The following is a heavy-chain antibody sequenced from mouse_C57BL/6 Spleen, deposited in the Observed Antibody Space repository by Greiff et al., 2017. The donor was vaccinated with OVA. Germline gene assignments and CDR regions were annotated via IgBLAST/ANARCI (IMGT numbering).Heavy chain of an antibody. CDR3: ARLEWNYGSSLYAMDY. CDR2: IDPSDSYT. Sequence: QVQLKQSGAELVKPGASVKLSCKASGYTFTSYWMQWVKQRPGQGLEWIGEIDPSDSYTNYNQKFKGKATLTVDTSSSTAYMQLSSLTSEDSAVYYCARLEWNYGSSLYAMDYWGQGTSVTVSS. CDR1: GYTFTSYW. J-gene: IGHJ4*01. D-gene: IGHD1-1*01. V-gene: IGHV1-50*01.